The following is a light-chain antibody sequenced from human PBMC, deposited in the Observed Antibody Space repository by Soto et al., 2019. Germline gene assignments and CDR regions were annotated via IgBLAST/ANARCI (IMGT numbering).Light chain of an antibody. Sequence: DIQMTQSPSTLSASVGDRATITCRASQSIRSWLAWYQQRPGKAPKLLIYDASNLQSGVPSRLSGSGSGTEFTLTISSLQPDDFATYYCQQYNRYPYTFGQGTKLEIK. CDR1: QSIRSW. V-gene: IGKV1-5*01. CDR3: QQYNRYPYT. J-gene: IGKJ2*01. CDR2: DAS.